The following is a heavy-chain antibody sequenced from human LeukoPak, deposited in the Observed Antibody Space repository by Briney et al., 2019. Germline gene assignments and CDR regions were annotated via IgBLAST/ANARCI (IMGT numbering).Heavy chain of an antibody. Sequence: GGSLRLSCAASGFTFSSYSMNWVRQAPGKGLEWVSSISSSSSYIYYADSVKGRFTISRDNAKNSLYLQMNSLRAEDTAVYYCAKEAVDYDILTGYYTTGYFDYWGQGTLVTVSS. CDR1: GFTFSSYS. J-gene: IGHJ4*02. V-gene: IGHV3-21*04. CDR3: AKEAVDYDILTGYYTTGYFDY. CDR2: ISSSSSYI. D-gene: IGHD3-9*01.